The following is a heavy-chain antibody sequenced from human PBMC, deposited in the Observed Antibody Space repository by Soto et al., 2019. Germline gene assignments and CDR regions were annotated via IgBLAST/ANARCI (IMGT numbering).Heavy chain of an antibody. Sequence: EVQLVESGGGLVQPGGSLRLSCAASGFIFSSFSMNWVRQAPGKGLEWVSYISSSGSTIYYADFVKGRITISRDNAKNSLYLQMNSLRAEDTAVYYCARGLGPPGVPAAMAYWGQGTLVTVSS. CDR2: ISSSGSTI. J-gene: IGHJ4*02. V-gene: IGHV3-48*01. CDR1: GFIFSSFS. CDR3: ARGLGPPGVPAAMAY. D-gene: IGHD2-2*01.